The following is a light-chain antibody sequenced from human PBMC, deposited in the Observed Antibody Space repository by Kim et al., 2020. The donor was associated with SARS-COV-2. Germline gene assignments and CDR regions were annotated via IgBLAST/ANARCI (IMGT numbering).Light chain of an antibody. CDR3: QQYSSPLYP. V-gene: IGKV1-5*03. J-gene: IGKJ2*01. Sequence: SASVGDRDPITCRASQSISNWLAWYQHKPGKAPKLLIYKASSLETGVPSRFSGSGSGTDFTLTIISLQPDDFATYYWQQYSSPLYPFGQGPRLEI. CDR1: QSISNW. CDR2: KAS.